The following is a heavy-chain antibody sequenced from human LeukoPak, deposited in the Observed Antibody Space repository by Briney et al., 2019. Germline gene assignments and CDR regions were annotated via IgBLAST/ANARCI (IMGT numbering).Heavy chain of an antibody. CDR2: IRNSGST. J-gene: IGHJ6*02. V-gene: IGHV4-59*08. CDR3: ARVRQDYYYYGMDV. D-gene: IGHD4/OR15-4a*01. CDR1: GGSIRSYY. Sequence: SETLSLTCPVSGGSIRSYYWSWIRQPPGKGLEWIGYIRNSGSTNYNPSLKSRVTISVDTSKNQFSLKLSSVTAADTAVYYCARVRQDYYYYGMDVWGQGTTVTVS.